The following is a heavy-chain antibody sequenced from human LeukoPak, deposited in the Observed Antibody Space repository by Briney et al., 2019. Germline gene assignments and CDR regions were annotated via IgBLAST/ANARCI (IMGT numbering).Heavy chain of an antibody. CDR3: ARDRYSSGWYVEYYFDY. V-gene: IGHV1-69*04. CDR2: IIPILGIA. D-gene: IGHD6-19*01. CDR1: GGTFSSYA. Sequence: SVKVSCKASGGTFSSYAISWVRQAPGQGLEWMGRIIPILGIANYAQKFQGRVTITADKSTSTAYMELSSLRSEDTAVYYCARDRYSSGWYVEYYFDYWGQGTLVTVSS. J-gene: IGHJ4*02.